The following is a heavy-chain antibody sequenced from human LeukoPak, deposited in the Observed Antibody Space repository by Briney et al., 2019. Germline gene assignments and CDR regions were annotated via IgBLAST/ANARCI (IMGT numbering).Heavy chain of an antibody. CDR3: APNWNLDY. CDR2: ISASGGST. CDR1: GITFSSYA. V-gene: IGHV3-23*01. J-gene: IGHJ4*02. D-gene: IGHD1-1*01. Sequence: EGSLRLSCAASGITFSSYAMSWVRRAPGKGLEWVSAISASGGSTYYADSVKGRFTISRDNSKNTVYLQMNSLRAEDTAIYYCAPNWNLDYWGQGSLVTVSS.